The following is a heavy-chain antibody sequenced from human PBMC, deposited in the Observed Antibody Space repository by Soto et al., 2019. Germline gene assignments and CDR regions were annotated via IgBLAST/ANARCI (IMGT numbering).Heavy chain of an antibody. CDR1: GFTFSNYA. CDR3: AKSDLRYCSGGSCGYYYFDY. V-gene: IGHV3-23*01. J-gene: IGHJ4*02. D-gene: IGHD2-15*01. CDR2: ISGSGGTT. Sequence: EVQLLESGGGLVQPGGSLRLSCAASGFTFSNYAMIWVRQAPGKGLEWVSVISGSGGTTHYADSVKGRSTISRDNSKNTLYLQMNYLRAEDTAVYYCAKSDLRYCSGGSCGYYYFDYWGQGTLVTVSS.